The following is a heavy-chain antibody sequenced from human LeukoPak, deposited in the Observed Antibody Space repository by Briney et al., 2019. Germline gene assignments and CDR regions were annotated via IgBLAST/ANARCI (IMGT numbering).Heavy chain of an antibody. Sequence: GGSLRLSCATSGFTVSSNYMSWVRQAPGKGLEWVSVIYDSGTTYYADSVKGRFLIFRDTSKNTVDLQMYSLRVEDTAVYYCAGRRSSGWYAYWGQGTLVTVSS. CDR2: IYDSGTT. J-gene: IGHJ4*02. D-gene: IGHD6-19*01. CDR3: AGRRSSGWYAY. V-gene: IGHV3-53*01. CDR1: GFTVSSNY.